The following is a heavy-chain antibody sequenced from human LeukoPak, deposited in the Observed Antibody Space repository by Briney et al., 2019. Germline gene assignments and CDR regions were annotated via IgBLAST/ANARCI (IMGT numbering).Heavy chain of an antibody. CDR1: GFTFGDHA. J-gene: IGHJ6*02. D-gene: IGHD5-18*01. V-gene: IGHV3-49*04. CDR3: ARGPIQLWIHNAMDV. Sequence: QAGGSLRLSCTGSGFTFGDHAMSWARQAPGKGLEWVGFIRSKAYRGTTEYAASVKGRFTISRDDSASIAYLQMNSLRTEDTAVYYCARGPIQLWIHNAMDVWGQGTTVTVSS. CDR2: IRSKAYRGTT.